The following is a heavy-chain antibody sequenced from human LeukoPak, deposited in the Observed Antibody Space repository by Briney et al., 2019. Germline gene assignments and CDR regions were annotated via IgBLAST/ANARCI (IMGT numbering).Heavy chain of an antibody. CDR3: ARGGAISPEYFQH. Sequence: SETLSLTCTVSGGSISSDNYYWSWIRQPPGKGLEWIGYIYHSGSTYYNPSLKSRVTISVDRSKNQFSLKLSSVTAADTAVYYCARGGAISPEYFQHWGQGTLVTVSS. V-gene: IGHV4-30-2*01. CDR1: GGSISSDNYY. D-gene: IGHD1-26*01. J-gene: IGHJ1*01. CDR2: IYHSGST.